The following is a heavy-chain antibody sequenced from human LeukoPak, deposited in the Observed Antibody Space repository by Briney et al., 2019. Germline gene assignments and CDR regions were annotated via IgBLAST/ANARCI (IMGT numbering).Heavy chain of an antibody. Sequence: ASVKVSCKASGYTFTSYYMHWVRQAPGQGLEWMGIINPSGGSTNYAQKLQGRVTMTTDTYTNTAYMELRSLRSDDTAVYYCAGSLGYCTSNVCYLKYWGQGTLVTVSS. CDR2: INPSGGST. V-gene: IGHV1-46*01. J-gene: IGHJ4*02. D-gene: IGHD2-8*01. CDR1: GYTFTSYY. CDR3: AGSLGYCTSNVCYLKY.